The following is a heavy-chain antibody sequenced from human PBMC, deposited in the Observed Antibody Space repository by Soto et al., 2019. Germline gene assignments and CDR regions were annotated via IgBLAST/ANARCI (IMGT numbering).Heavy chain of an antibody. CDR2: ISYSGST. D-gene: IGHD2-8*01. Sequence: QVQLQESGPGLVRPSQTLSLTCTVSAGSISTINYYWSWIRQHPEKGLEWIGYISYSGSTFYHSSLKSRVTISLGTSKKQFSLTFTSVPAADTAVHSCARSAQWDGFDPWGQGTMVTVSS. V-gene: IGHV4-31*03. CDR1: AGSISTINYY. CDR3: ARSAQWDGFDP. J-gene: IGHJ3*01.